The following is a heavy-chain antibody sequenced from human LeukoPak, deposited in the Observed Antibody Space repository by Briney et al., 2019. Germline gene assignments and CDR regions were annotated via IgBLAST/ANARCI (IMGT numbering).Heavy chain of an antibody. V-gene: IGHV5-51*01. CDR2: IYPGDSDT. CDR1: GYSFTNYW. CDR3: ARNLRVAGTIGPDY. Sequence: GESLKISCKGSGYSFTNYWIGWGRQMPGKGLKWMGIIYPGDSDTRYSPSFQGQVTISADKSISTAYLQWSSLKASDTAMYYCARNLRVAGTIGPDYWGQGTLVTVSS. J-gene: IGHJ4*02. D-gene: IGHD6-19*01.